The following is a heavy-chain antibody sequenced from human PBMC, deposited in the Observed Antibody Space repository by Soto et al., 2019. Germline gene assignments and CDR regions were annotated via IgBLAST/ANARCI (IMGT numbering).Heavy chain of an antibody. V-gene: IGHV3-23*01. CDR1: GLTFSNYA. J-gene: IGHJ4*02. D-gene: IGHD6-13*01. CDR2: ISGSAVYT. CDR3: AKDFIAATGTPSYYFDS. Sequence: GGTLRLSCAASGLTFSNYAMSWVRQAPGKGLEWVSSISGSAVYTYYADSVKGRFTISRDNSKNTLFLQMNSLRAEDSAVYYCAKDFIAATGTPSYYFDSWGQGILVTVSS.